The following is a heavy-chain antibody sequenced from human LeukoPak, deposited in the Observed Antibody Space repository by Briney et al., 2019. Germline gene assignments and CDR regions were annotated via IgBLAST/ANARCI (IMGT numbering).Heavy chain of an antibody. D-gene: IGHD6-13*01. Sequence: GGSLRLSCAASGFTFSSYGMNWVRQAPGKGLEWVSSISSSSSYIYYADSVKGRFTISRDNAKNSLYLQMNSLRTEDTAVYYCARGRGSWYGVYFDYWGQGTLVTVSS. J-gene: IGHJ4*02. CDR2: ISSSSSYI. CDR3: ARGRGSWYGVYFDY. CDR1: GFTFSSYG. V-gene: IGHV3-21*01.